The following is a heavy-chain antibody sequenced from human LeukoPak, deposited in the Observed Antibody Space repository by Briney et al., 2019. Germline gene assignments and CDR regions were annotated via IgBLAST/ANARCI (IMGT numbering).Heavy chain of an antibody. CDR3: AREGITAAADY. V-gene: IGHV3-30-3*01. J-gene: IGHJ4*02. Sequence: GGSLRLSCAASGFTFSSYAMHWVRQAPGKGLEWVAVISYDGSNKYYADPVKGRFTISRDNSKNTLYLQMNSLRAEDTAVYYCAREGITAAADYWGQGTPVTVSS. CDR1: GFTFSSYA. CDR2: ISYDGSNK. D-gene: IGHD6-13*01.